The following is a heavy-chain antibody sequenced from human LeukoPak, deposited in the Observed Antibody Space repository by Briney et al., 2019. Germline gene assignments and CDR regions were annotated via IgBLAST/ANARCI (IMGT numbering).Heavy chain of an antibody. J-gene: IGHJ5*02. D-gene: IGHD6-19*01. CDR2: IVVGSGNT. Sequence: SVKVSCKASGFTFTSSAMQWVRQARGQRLEWIGWIVVGSGNTNYAQKFQERVTITRDMSTNTAYMGLSSLRSEDTAVYYCAAQPGIAVAGAHWFDPWGQGTLVTVSS. V-gene: IGHV1-58*02. CDR1: GFTFTSSA. CDR3: AAQPGIAVAGAHWFDP.